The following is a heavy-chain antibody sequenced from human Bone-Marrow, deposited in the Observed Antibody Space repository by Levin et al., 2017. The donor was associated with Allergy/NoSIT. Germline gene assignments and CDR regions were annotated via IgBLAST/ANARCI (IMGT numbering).Heavy chain of an antibody. CDR1: GFTFSTSA. V-gene: IGHV3-23*01. D-gene: IGHD1-1*01. J-gene: IGHJ5*02. CDR3: AKVGWNGGGWFDP. CDR2: IIGSGGQT. Sequence: LSLTCAASGFTFSTSAMGWVRQVTGKGLECVATIIGSGGQTYYGDSVKGRFTISRDNSKNTLFLQMNSLRAEDTATYYCAKVGWNGGGWFDPWGQGTLVTVSS.